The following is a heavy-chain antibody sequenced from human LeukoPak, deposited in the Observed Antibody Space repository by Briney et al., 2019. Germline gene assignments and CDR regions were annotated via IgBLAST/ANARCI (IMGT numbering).Heavy chain of an antibody. CDR3: ARLNRIAARQTPDY. D-gene: IGHD6-6*01. V-gene: IGHV1-2*02. CDR2: INPNSGGT. Sequence: ASVTVSCKASGYTFTGYYMHWVRQAPGQGLEWMGWINPNSGGTNYAQKFQGRVTMTRDTSISTAYMELSRLRSDDTAVYYCARLNRIAARQTPDYWGQGTLVTVSS. CDR1: GYTFTGYY. J-gene: IGHJ4*02.